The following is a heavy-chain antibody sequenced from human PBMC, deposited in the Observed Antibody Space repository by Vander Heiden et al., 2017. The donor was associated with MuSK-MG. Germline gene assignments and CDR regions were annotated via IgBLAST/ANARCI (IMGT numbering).Heavy chain of an antibody. Sequence: QVQLVQSGAEVKKPGSSVKVSCKASGGTFSSYAISWVRQAPGQGLEWMGGIIPIFGTANYAQKFQGRVTITADKSTSTAYMELSSLRSEDTAVYYCARVVGVTTFLGTDSHWYFDLRGRGTLVTVSS. CDR3: ARVVGVTTFLGTDSHWYFDL. CDR1: GGTFSSYA. V-gene: IGHV1-69*06. D-gene: IGHD4-17*01. J-gene: IGHJ2*01. CDR2: IIPIFGTA.